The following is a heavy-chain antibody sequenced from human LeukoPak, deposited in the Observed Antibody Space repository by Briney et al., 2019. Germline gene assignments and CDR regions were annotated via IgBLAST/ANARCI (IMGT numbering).Heavy chain of an antibody. J-gene: IGHJ1*01. CDR2: IYYSGRT. CDR1: GDSISRSDSY. D-gene: IGHD3-22*01. CDR3: ARRRYYDGSGYLE. Sequence: SETLSLTCSVSGDSISRSDSYWDWIRQPPGKGLQWIGTIYYSGRTYYSPSLKSRVTMSVDTSNNQFSLNLRSVTAADTAVYYCARRRYYDGSGYLEWGQGTLLSVST. V-gene: IGHV4-39*01.